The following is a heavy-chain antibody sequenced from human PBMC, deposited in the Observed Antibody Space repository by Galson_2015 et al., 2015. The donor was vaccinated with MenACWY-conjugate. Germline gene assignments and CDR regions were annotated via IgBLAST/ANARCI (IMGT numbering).Heavy chain of an antibody. Sequence: QSGAEVKKPGESLKISCKGSGYSFTNYWIGWVRQMPGKGLEWMGLINPGLVNPGDSNIRYSPSFQGQVTISADESISTACLQWSSLKASDTAMYYCARHPPGGRGMDVWGRGTTVTVSS. J-gene: IGHJ6*02. CDR3: ARHPPGGRGMDV. CDR1: GYSFTNYW. V-gene: IGHV5-51*01. D-gene: IGHD2-15*01. CDR2: INPGLVNPGDSNI.